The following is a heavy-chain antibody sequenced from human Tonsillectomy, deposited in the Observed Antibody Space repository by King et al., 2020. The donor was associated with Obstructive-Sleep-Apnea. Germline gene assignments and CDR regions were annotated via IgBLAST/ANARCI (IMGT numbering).Heavy chain of an antibody. V-gene: IGHV3-72*01. CDR1: GFTFSDHY. J-gene: IGHJ4*02. D-gene: IGHD6-13*01. CDR2: IRNKANSYTP. CDR3: AKGMGAAGNF. Sequence: VQLVESGGGLVQPGGSLRLSCAASGFTFSDHYMDWVRQAPGKGLEWVGRIRNKANSYTPEYAASVKVRFTISRDDSQNSLYLQMNSLKTEDTAVYYCAKGMGAAGNFWGQGALVTVSS.